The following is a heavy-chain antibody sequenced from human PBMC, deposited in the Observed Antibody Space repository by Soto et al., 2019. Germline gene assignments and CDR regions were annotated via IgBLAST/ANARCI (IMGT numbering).Heavy chain of an antibody. J-gene: IGHJ6*02. CDR1: GYTFTSYG. CDR3: ARDRGGGMDV. D-gene: IGHD3-10*01. V-gene: IGHV1-18*04. CDR2: ISTKISNT. Sequence: QAQLVQSGAEVQKPGASVKVSCTASGYTFTSYGVSWVRQAPGQGLEWMGWISTKISNTNYAQKLQGRVTMTTDASTSTAYMELRSLRSDDTAVYYCARDRGGGMDVWGQGTTVTVSS.